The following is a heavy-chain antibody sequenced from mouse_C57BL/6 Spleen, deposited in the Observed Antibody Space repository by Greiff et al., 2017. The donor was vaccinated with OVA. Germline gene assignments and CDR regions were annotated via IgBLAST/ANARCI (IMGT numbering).Heavy chain of an antibody. V-gene: IGHV1-39*01. CDR2: INPNYGTT. D-gene: IGHD1-1*01. Sequence: EVQLQQSGPELVKPGASVKISCKASGYSFTDYNMNWVKQSNGKSLEWIGVINPNYGTTSYNQKFKGKATLTVDQSSSTAYMQLNSLTSEDSAVDYCEREGITPVVRYFDVWGTGTTVTVSS. CDR1: GYSFTDYN. J-gene: IGHJ1*03. CDR3: EREGITPVVRYFDV.